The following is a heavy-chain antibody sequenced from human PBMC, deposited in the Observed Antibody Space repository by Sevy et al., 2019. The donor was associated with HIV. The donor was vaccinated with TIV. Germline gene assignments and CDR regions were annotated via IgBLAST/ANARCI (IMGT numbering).Heavy chain of an antibody. J-gene: IGHJ6*02. CDR2: ISGSGGST. D-gene: IGHD5-18*01. Sequence: GGYLRLSCAASGFTFGTYTMNWVRQAPGKGLEWVSAISGSGGSTYYTDSVKGRFTISRDNSKTTLYLQMNSLRADDTAVYYCAKGDTSFYGMDVWGQGTTVTVSS. CDR1: GFTFGTYT. CDR3: AKGDTSFYGMDV. V-gene: IGHV3-23*01.